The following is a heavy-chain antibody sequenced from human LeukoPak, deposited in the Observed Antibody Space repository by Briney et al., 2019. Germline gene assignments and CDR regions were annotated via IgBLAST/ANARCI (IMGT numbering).Heavy chain of an antibody. CDR3: ARAGSGSYYYFDS. J-gene: IGHJ4*02. CDR1: GGSFSGYY. Sequence: PSETLSLTCAVYGGSFSGYYWSWIRQPPGKGLEWIGYIYYSGSTNYNPSLKSRVTISVDTSKNQFSLKLSSVTAADTAMYYCARAGSGSYYYFDSWGQGTLVTVSS. CDR2: IYYSGST. V-gene: IGHV4-59*01. D-gene: IGHD1-26*01.